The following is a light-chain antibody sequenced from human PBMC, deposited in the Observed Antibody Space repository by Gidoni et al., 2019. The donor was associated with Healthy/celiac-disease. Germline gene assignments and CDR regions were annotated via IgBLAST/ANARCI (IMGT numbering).Light chain of an antibody. CDR3: QQYDNLPLT. V-gene: IGKV1-33*01. J-gene: IGKJ4*01. CDR1: QDIRNY. CDR2: DAS. Sequence: DIQMTPSPSSLAAAVGDRVTITCQASQDIRNYFNWYQQKPGKAPKLLIYDASNLETGVPSRFSGSGSGTDFTFTISSLQTEDIGTYYCQQYDNLPLTFGGGTKVEIK.